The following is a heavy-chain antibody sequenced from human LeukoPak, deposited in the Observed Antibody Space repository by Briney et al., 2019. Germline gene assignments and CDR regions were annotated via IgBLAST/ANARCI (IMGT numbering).Heavy chain of an antibody. CDR2: ISSSSSYI. J-gene: IGHJ4*02. D-gene: IGHD3-22*01. CDR1: GFTFSSYS. CDR3: ARDYYYDSSGYYPLGFDY. V-gene: IGHV3-21*01. Sequence: GGSLRLSCAASGFTFSSYSMNWVRQAPGKGLEWVSSISSSSSYIYYADSVKGRFTISRDNAKNSLYLQMNSLRAEDTAVYYCARDYYYDSSGYYPLGFDYWGQGTLVTVPS.